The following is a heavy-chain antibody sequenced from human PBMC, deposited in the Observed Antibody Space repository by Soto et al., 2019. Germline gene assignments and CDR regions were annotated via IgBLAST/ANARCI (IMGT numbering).Heavy chain of an antibody. Sequence: GGSLRLSCAASGFTFSSYGMHWVRQAPGKGLEWVAVIWYDGSNKYYADSVKGRFTISRDNSKNTLYLQMNSLRAEDTAVYYCARDANKTYYDFWRGYAPNPYYYSGMDVWGQGTTVTVSS. J-gene: IGHJ6*02. D-gene: IGHD3-3*01. CDR1: GFTFSSYG. V-gene: IGHV3-33*01. CDR2: IWYDGSNK. CDR3: ARDANKTYYDFWRGYAPNPYYYSGMDV.